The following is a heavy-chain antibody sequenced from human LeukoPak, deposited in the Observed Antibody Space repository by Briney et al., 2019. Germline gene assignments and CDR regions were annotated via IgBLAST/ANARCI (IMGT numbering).Heavy chain of an antibody. J-gene: IGHJ4*02. CDR2: ISYDGSNK. CDR1: GFTFSSYA. V-gene: IGHV3-30-3*02. Sequence: PGGSLRLSCAASGFTFSSYAMHWVRQAPGKGLEWVAVISYDGSNKYYADSVKGRFIISRDNSKSTLCLQMNSLRAEDTAVYYCAKIPDYYDNSGNAYWGQGTLVTVSS. CDR3: AKIPDYYDNSGNAY. D-gene: IGHD3-22*01.